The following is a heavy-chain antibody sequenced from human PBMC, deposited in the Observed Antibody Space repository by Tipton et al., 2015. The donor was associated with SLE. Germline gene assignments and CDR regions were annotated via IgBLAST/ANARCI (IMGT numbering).Heavy chain of an antibody. CDR3: ARDRISGYGPYFDY. V-gene: IGHV3-7*01. Sequence: SLRLSCAASGFTFSSYWMSWVRQAPGKGLEWVANIKQDGSEKYYVDSVKGRFTISRDNSKNTVYLQMNSLRAEDTAVYYCARDRISGYGPYFDYWGQGTLVTVSS. D-gene: IGHD5-12*01. CDR2: IKQDGSEK. J-gene: IGHJ4*02. CDR1: GFTFSSYW.